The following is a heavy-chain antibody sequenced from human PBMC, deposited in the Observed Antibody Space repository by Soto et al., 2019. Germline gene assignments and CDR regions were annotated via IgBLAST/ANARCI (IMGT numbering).Heavy chain of an antibody. CDR1: GGSFSGYY. J-gene: IGHJ4*02. D-gene: IGHD5-18*01. Sequence: QVQLQQWGAGLLKPSETLSLTCAVYGGSFSGYYWSWIRQPPGKVLEWIGEINHSGSTNYNPSLKSQVTISVHTSKNQFSLKLSSVTAADTAVYYCAGFARYSYAPGGVDYWGQGTLVTVSS. CDR3: AGFARYSYAPGGVDY. CDR2: INHSGST. V-gene: IGHV4-34*01.